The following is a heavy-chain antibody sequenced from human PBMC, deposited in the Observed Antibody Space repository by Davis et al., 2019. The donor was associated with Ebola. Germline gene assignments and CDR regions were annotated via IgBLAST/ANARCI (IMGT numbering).Heavy chain of an antibody. CDR1: GFTFSSYA. CDR2: ISDRGGTT. CDR3: AKALGYYFDY. Sequence: PGGSLRLSCVASGFTFSSYAMNWVRQAPGKGLQWVSSISDRGGTTYYSDSVRGRFTISRDNSRDRLYLQMNSLRAEDTAVYYCAKALGYYFDYWGPGTLVTVSS. J-gene: IGHJ4*02. V-gene: IGHV3-23*01. D-gene: IGHD3-22*01.